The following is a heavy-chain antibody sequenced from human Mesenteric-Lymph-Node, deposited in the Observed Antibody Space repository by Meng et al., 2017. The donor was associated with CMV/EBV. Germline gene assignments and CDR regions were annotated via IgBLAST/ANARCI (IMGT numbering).Heavy chain of an antibody. CDR3: ARDAVRYGMDV. V-gene: IGHV3-9*01. CDR2: ISWNSGSI. J-gene: IGHJ6*02. Sequence: SLKISCAASGFTFDDYAMHWVRQAPGKGLEWVSGISWNSGSIGYADSVKGRFTISRDNAKNSLYLQMNSLRAEDTALYYCARDAVRYGMDVWGQGTTVTVSS. CDR1: GFTFDDYA.